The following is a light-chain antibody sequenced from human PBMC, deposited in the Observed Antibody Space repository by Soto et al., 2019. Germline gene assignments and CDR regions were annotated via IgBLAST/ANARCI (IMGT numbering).Light chain of an antibody. CDR1: QSVISN. Sequence: EIVLTQSPGTLSLSPGERATLSCRASQSVISNYLAWYQQKPGQAPSLLIYGASTRATGVPARFSGSGSGAEFTLTISSLQSEDFALYNCQQYHNWPSFTLGGGTKVDIK. J-gene: IGKJ4*01. CDR2: GAS. V-gene: IGKV3-15*01. CDR3: QQYHNWPSFT.